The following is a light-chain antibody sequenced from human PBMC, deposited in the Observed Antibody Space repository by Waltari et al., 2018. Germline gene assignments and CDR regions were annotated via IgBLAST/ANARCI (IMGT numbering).Light chain of an antibody. V-gene: IGLV2-23*02. CDR2: DVN. J-gene: IGLJ3*02. Sequence: QSALTQTATVSGSPGQSITISCRGTSSDIGNYNLVSWYQQHPGKAPTLIIYDVNKRPSGVSNRFSGSKSGNTAFLTISGLQTADEADYYCSSYAGSAISVFGGGTKLTVL. CDR1: SSDIGNYNL. CDR3: SSYAGSAISV.